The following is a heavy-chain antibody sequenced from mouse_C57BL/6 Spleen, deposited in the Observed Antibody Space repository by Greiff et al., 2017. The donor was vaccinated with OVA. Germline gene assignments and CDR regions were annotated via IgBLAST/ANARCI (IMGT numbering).Heavy chain of an antibody. D-gene: IGHD2-2*01. CDR2: ISNGGGST. Sequence: EVMLVESGGGLVQPGGSLKLSCAASGFTFSDYYMYWVRQTPEKRLEWVAYISNGGGSTYYPDTVKGRFTISRDNAKNTLYLQMSRLKSEDTAMYYCARRGGYDDAYYFDYWGQGTTLTVSS. CDR3: ARRGGYDDAYYFDY. J-gene: IGHJ2*01. V-gene: IGHV5-12*01. CDR1: GFTFSDYY.